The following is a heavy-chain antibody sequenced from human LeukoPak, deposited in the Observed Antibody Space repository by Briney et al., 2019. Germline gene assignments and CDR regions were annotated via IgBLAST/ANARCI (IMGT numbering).Heavy chain of an antibody. V-gene: IGHV3-48*01. D-gene: IGHD1-26*01. CDR1: GFTFSSNS. J-gene: IGHJ5*02. CDR2: ISTSSITI. Sequence: GGSLRLSCAASGFTFSSNSMNWVRQAPGKGLEWVSYISTSSITIKYADAVKGRFTISRDNDKNSVYLQMNSLRADDTAVYYCARGGSYYWPIDLWGQRTLVTVSS. CDR3: ARGGSYYWPIDL.